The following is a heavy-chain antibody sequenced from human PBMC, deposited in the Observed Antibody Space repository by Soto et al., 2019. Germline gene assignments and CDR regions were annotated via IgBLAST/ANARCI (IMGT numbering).Heavy chain of an antibody. CDR1: GGSIIRGGSS. Sequence: TLSITCAVSGGSIIRGGSSWSWVRQPPGKGLEWIGYIYHSGSTYYNLSLKSRVTISVDRSKNQFSLKLSSVTAADTAVDYCARVPDRWGQGTLVTVS. CDR2: IYHSGST. V-gene: IGHV4-30-2*01. CDR3: ARVPDR. J-gene: IGHJ5*02. D-gene: IGHD2-2*01.